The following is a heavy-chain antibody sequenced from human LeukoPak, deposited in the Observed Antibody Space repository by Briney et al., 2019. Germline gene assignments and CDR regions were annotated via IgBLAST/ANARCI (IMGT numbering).Heavy chain of an antibody. CDR1: GFTFSSYA. D-gene: IGHD1-7*01. CDR2: ISGSGGST. J-gene: IGHJ3*02. V-gene: IGHV3-23*01. CDR3: AKDRFWNSDAFDI. Sequence: GGSLRLSCAASGFTFSSYAMSWVRQAPGKGLEWVSAISGSGGSTYYADSVKGRFTISRDNSKNTLFLQMNSLRAEDTAVYYCAKDRFWNSDAFDIWGQGTMVTVSS.